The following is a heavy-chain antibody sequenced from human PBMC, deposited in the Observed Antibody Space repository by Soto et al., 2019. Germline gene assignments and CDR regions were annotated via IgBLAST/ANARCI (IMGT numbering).Heavy chain of an antibody. CDR3: ARDQLRYFDWSGRHYVMDV. J-gene: IGHJ6*02. Sequence: GGSLRLSCAASGFTFSSYAMHWVRQAPGKGLEWVAVISYDGSNKYYADSVKGRFTISRDNSKNTLYLQMNSLRAEDTAVYYCARDQLRYFDWSGRHYVMDVWGQGTTVTVSS. V-gene: IGHV3-30-3*01. D-gene: IGHD3-9*01. CDR1: GFTFSSYA. CDR2: ISYDGSNK.